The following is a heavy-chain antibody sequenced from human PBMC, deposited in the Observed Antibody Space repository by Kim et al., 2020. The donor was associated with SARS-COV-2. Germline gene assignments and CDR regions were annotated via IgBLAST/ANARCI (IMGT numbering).Heavy chain of an antibody. CDR1: GYSFTSYW. V-gene: IGHV5-10-1*01. CDR2: IDPSDSYT. Sequence: GESLKISCKGSGYSFTSYWISWVRQMPGKGLEWMGRIDPSDSYTNYSPSFQGHVTISADKSISTAYLQWSSLKASDTAMCYCARNPEENYYGSGREFDPWGQGTLVTVSS. CDR3: ARNPEENYYGSGREFDP. J-gene: IGHJ5*02. D-gene: IGHD3-10*01.